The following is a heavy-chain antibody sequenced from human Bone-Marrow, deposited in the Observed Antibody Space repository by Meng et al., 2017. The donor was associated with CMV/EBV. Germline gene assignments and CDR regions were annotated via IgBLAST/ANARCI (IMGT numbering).Heavy chain of an antibody. CDR3: ARIANGGWFDP. CDR2: INPNSGAT. Sequence: ASVKVSCKASGCTFTGYYMHWVRQAPGQGLEWMGWINPNSGATKYAQKFQGRVTMTRDTSISTAYMELSRLRSDDTAVYYCARIANGGWFDPWGQGTLVTVSS. J-gene: IGHJ5*02. CDR1: GCTFTGYY. D-gene: IGHD6-13*01. V-gene: IGHV1-2*02.